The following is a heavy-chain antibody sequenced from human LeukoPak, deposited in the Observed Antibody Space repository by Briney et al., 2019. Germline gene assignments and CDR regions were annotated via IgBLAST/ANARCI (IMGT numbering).Heavy chain of an antibody. V-gene: IGHV3-53*01. CDR2: IYSGGSP. Sequence: GGSLRLSCAASGFTFSTNYMSWVRQAPGKGLEWVSVIYSGGSPYYADSVTGGFTISRDNSKNTLYLQMNSLRAEDTAVYYCARDLNYYDSSGYGHWGQGTLVTVSS. CDR1: GFTFSTNY. D-gene: IGHD3-22*01. CDR3: ARDLNYYDSSGYGH. J-gene: IGHJ4*02.